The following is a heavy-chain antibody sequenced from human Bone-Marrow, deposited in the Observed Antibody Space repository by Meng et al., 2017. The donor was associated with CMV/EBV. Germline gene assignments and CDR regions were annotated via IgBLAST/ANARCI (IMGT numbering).Heavy chain of an antibody. CDR2: ISSSSSYI. V-gene: IGHV3-21*01. CDR3: ARSHSKGCSSTSCYYYYYYGMDV. D-gene: IGHD2-2*01. Sequence: GESLKISCAAFGFTFSSYSMNWVRQAPGKGLEWVSSISSSSSYIYYADSVKGRFTISRDNAKNSLYLQMNSLRAEDTAVYYCARSHSKGCSSTSCYYYYYYGMDVWGQGTTVTVSS. J-gene: IGHJ6*02. CDR1: GFTFSSYS.